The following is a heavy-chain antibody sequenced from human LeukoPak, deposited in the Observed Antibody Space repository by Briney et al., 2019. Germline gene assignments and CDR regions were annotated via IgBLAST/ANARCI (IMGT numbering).Heavy chain of an antibody. CDR3: ARDQAHYDSSGYRFDY. CDR2: IYSGGST. V-gene: IGHV3-66*01. Sequence: GGSLRLSCAASGFTVSSNYMSWVRQAPGKGLEWVSVIYSGGSTYYADSVKGRFTIPRDNSKNTLYLQMNSLRAEDTAVYYCARDQAHYDSSGYRFDYWGQGTLVTVSS. D-gene: IGHD3-22*01. J-gene: IGHJ4*02. CDR1: GFTVSSNY.